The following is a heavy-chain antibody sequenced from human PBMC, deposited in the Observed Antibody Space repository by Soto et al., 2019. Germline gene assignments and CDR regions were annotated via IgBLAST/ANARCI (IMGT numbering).Heavy chain of an antibody. Sequence: ASVKVSCKASGYTFTGYYMHWVRQAPGQGLEWMGWINPNSGGTNYAQKFQGWVTMTRDTSISTAYMELSRLRSDDTAVYYCARERTKREPGIAAAICGMDVWGQGTTVTVSS. D-gene: IGHD6-13*01. J-gene: IGHJ6*02. CDR3: ARERTKREPGIAAAICGMDV. V-gene: IGHV1-2*04. CDR2: INPNSGGT. CDR1: GYTFTGYY.